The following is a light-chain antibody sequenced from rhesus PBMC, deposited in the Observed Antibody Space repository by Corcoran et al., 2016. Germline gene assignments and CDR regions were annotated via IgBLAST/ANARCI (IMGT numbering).Light chain of an antibody. CDR1: QGISSW. J-gene: IGKJ2*01. CDR2: KAS. Sequence: DIQMTQSPSSLSASVGDTVIITCRASQGISSWLAWYQQKPGKAPHLLIYKASSLQSGGPLRFSGSGSGTDFTLTISSLQSEDFATYYCQQYSSEPLYSFGQGTKVEIK. CDR3: QQYSSEPLYS. V-gene: IGKV1-21*01.